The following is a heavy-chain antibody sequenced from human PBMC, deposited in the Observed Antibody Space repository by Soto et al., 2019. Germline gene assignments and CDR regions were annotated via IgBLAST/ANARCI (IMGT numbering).Heavy chain of an antibody. D-gene: IGHD2-21*01. Sequence: QLLESGGALVQPGGSLRLSCGISGFSLSNYAMAWVRQAPGKGLDWVSSTKASGQDTFYADSLKGRFTMSRDLSKNTRNCNRTSREFRDTPVYSWPRNAGDPIYSMDVWGPGPRSPSP. J-gene: IGHJ6*03. V-gene: IGHV3-23*01. CDR3: PRNAGDPIYSMDV. CDR2: TKASGQDT. CDR1: GFSLSNYA.